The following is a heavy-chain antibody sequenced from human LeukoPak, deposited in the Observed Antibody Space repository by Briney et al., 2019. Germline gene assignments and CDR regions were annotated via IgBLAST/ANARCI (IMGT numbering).Heavy chain of an antibody. CDR1: GFTFSDYG. D-gene: IGHD2-2*01. CDR2: ISHDGNTK. J-gene: IGHJ4*02. V-gene: IGHV3-30*18. CDR3: AKSGCSSTNCYLNF. Sequence: GRSLRLSCAASGFTFSDYGMHWVRQAPGKGLDWVAVISHDGNTKYYTDFVKGRFTISRDNSKSTLYLQMNSLRAEDTAVYHCAKSGCSSTNCYLNFWGRGTLVIVSS.